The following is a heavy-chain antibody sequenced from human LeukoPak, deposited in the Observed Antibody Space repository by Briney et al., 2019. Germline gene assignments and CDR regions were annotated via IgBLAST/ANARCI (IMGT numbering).Heavy chain of an antibody. J-gene: IGHJ4*02. V-gene: IGHV3-21*01. CDR3: ARDQLLLPDY. CDR2: NSGSSSYI. CDR1: GFTFSHYS. D-gene: IGHD3-10*01. Sequence: GGSLRLSCTASGFTFSHYSMNWVRQAPGKGLEWVSSNSGSSSYIYYADSVKGRFTISRDNAKNSLYLQMNSLRAEDTAVYYCARDQLLLPDYWGQGTLVTVSS.